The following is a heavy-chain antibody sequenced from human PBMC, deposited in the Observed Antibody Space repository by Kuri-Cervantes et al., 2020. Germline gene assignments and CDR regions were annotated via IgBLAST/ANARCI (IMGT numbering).Heavy chain of an antibody. J-gene: IGHJ2*01. CDR2: ISGSGGST. CDR1: GFSFSSYA. V-gene: IGHV3-23*01. CDR3: ARGRDTSPDWYFDL. Sequence: GGSLRLSCAASGFSFSSYAMSWVRQAPGKGLEWVSVISGSGGSTYYADSVKGRFTISRDNAKNSLYLQMNSLRAEDTAVYYCARGRDTSPDWYFDLWGRGTLVTVSS.